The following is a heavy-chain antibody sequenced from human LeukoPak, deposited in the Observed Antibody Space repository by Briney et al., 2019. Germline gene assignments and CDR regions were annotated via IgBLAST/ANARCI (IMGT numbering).Heavy chain of an antibody. CDR2: ITSSSSYI. Sequence: GGSLRLSCAASGFTFSTYSMDWVRQAPGKGLEWVSSITSSSSYIYYAESVKGRFTISRDNSKNTLHLQMNSLRAEVTAVYYCAKDWWKQQKQPSAYFDFWGQGTLVTVSS. J-gene: IGHJ4*02. V-gene: IGHV3-21*01. CDR1: GFTFSTYS. CDR3: AKDWWKQQKQPSAYFDF. D-gene: IGHD4-23*01.